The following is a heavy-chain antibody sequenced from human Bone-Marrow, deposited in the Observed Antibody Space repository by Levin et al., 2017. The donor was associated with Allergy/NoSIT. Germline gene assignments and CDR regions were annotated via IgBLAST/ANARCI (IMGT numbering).Heavy chain of an antibody. CDR3: AKGGVPVSLKNWFAT. CDR2: MSYDGINK. D-gene: IGHD2-8*01. Sequence: LSLTCAASGFTLRNYGMHWVRQAPGKGLEWVATMSYDGINKYYVDSVKGRFTLSRDDSKNTLYLQMNSLRPEDSAVYYCAKGGVPVSLKNWFATWGQGTLVTVSS. J-gene: IGHJ5*02. CDR1: GFTLRNYG. V-gene: IGHV3-30*18.